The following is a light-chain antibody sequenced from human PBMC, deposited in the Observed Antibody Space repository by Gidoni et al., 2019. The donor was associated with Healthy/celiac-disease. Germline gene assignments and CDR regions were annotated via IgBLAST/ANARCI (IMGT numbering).Light chain of an antibody. Sequence: EIVLTQSPATLSLPPGERAAISCGASQSVSSSYLAWYQQKPGLAPRLLIYDTSSRATGIPDRFSGSGSGTDFTLTISRLEPEDFAVYYCQQYDQSPTFGGGTKVEIK. V-gene: IGKV3D-20*01. CDR1: QSVSSSY. J-gene: IGKJ4*01. CDR3: QQYDQSPT. CDR2: DTS.